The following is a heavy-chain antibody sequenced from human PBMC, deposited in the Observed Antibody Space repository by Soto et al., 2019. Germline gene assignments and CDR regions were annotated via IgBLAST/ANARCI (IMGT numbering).Heavy chain of an antibody. Sequence: QVQLVESGGGVVQPGRSLRLSCAASGFTFSSYAMHWVPQAPGKGLEWVAVISYDGSNKYYADSVKGRFTISRDNSKNTLYLQMNSLRAEDTAVYYCARDLAGDYVYWGQGTLVTVSS. D-gene: IGHD4-17*01. J-gene: IGHJ4*02. CDR1: GFTFSSYA. V-gene: IGHV3-30-3*01. CDR2: ISYDGSNK. CDR3: ARDLAGDYVY.